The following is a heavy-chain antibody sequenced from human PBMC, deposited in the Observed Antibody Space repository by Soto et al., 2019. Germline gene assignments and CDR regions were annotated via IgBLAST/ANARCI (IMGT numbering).Heavy chain of an antibody. J-gene: IGHJ4*02. CDR2: IYNDGTYS. V-gene: IGHV3-74*01. Sequence: GGSLRFSCAASGFIFKMYWMHWVRQSPGKGLVWISRIYNDGTYSDYADSVRGRFTISRDNVNDTLYLQMNNLRAEDSGLYYCTRGPRPISTGTGAYWGQGTQVTVSS. D-gene: IGHD3-10*01. CDR3: TRGPRPISTGTGAY. CDR1: GFIFKMYW.